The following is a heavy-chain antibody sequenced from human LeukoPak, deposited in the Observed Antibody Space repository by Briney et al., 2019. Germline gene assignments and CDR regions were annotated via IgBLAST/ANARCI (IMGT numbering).Heavy chain of an antibody. J-gene: IGHJ4*02. CDR1: GFTFSSYS. D-gene: IGHD6-13*01. V-gene: IGHV3-21*01. CDR3: ARGLLAMYSSYSSSPFGY. CDR2: ISSSSSYI. Sequence: AGGSLRLSCAASGFTFSSYSMNWVRQAPGKGLEWVSSISSSSSYIYYADSVKGRFTISRDNAKNSLYLQMNSLRAEDTAVYYCARGLLAMYSSYSSSPFGYWGQGTLVTVSS.